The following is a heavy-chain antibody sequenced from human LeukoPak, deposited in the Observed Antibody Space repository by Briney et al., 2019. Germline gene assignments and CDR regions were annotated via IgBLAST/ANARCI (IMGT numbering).Heavy chain of an antibody. CDR1: GFTFSTYW. Sequence: PGGSLRLSCAASGFTFSTYWMTWVRQAPGKGLEWVANIKQDGSEKYYVDSVKGRFTISRDNAKNTLYLQMNSLRAEDTAVYYCARGRGSCTSSSCYIDYWGQGTLVTVSS. CDR2: IKQDGSEK. CDR3: ARGRGSCTSSSCYIDY. D-gene: IGHD2-2*02. V-gene: IGHV3-7*01. J-gene: IGHJ4*02.